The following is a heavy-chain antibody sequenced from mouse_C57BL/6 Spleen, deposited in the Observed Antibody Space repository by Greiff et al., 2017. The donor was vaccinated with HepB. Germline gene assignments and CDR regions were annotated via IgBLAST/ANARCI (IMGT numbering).Heavy chain of an antibody. CDR1: GYTFTSYW. J-gene: IGHJ4*01. CDR3: ARSTRGDMDY. CDR2: IDPSDSYT. Sequence: QVQLQQPGAELVKPGASVKLSCKASGYTFTSYWMQWVKQRPGQGLEWIGEIDPSDSYTNYNQKFKGKATLTVDTSSSTAYMQLSSLTSEDSAVYYCARSTRGDMDYWGQGTSVTVSS. V-gene: IGHV1-50*01.